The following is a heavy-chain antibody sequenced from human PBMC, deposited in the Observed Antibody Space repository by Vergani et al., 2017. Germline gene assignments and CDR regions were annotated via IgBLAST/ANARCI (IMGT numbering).Heavy chain of an antibody. CDR1: GYTFTSYY. Sequence: QVQLVQSGAEVKKPGASVKVSCKASGYTFTSYYMHWVRQAPGQGLEWMGIINPSGGSTSYAQKFQGRVTMTRDTSTSTVYRELSSLRSEDTAVYYCARLDIVVPTSHPDDYWGQGTLVTVSS. J-gene: IGHJ4*02. V-gene: IGHV1-46*01. CDR3: ARLDIVVPTSHPDDY. D-gene: IGHD2-2*03. CDR2: INPSGGST.